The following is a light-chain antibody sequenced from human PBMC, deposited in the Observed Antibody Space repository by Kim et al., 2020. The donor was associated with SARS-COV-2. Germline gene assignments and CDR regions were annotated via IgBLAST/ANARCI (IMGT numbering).Light chain of an antibody. Sequence: GQSNTISCTGTRSDVGGYNYVSWYQQHPGKAPQLMIYDVNNRPSGVSNRFSGSKSGNTASLTISGLQAEDEADYYCSSYTSSSFVVFGGGTQLTVL. CDR1: RSDVGGYNY. CDR2: DVN. J-gene: IGLJ2*01. V-gene: IGLV2-14*03. CDR3: SSYTSSSFVV.